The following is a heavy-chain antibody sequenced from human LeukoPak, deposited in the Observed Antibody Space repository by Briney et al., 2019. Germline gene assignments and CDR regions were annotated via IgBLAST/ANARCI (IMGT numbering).Heavy chain of an antibody. V-gene: IGHV3-48*03. D-gene: IGHD1-26*01. CDR1: GFTFSSSE. CDR3: ASEPPSSGSYYPYYFDY. Sequence: GGSLRLSCAASGFTFSSSEMSWVCQAPGKGLEWVSYISSSGSTKYYADSVKGRFTISRDNAKNSLYLQMNSLRAEDTAVYYCASEPPSSGSYYPYYFDYWGQGTLVTVSS. CDR2: ISSSGSTK. J-gene: IGHJ4*02.